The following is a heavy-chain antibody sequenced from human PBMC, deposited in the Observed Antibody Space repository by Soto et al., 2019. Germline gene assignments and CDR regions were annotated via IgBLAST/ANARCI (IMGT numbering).Heavy chain of an antibody. J-gene: IGHJ4*02. CDR1: GDSINSHYC. CDR3: ARDTGWGLGY. CDR2: IYYSGCT. Sequence: QVQLQESGPGLVRPSGTLSLTCAVSGDSINSHYCWTRVRQPPGKGLEWIAEIYYSGCTSYNPSLKSRVTISMDKSKNQFSLNLTSVTAADTAMYYCARDTGWGLGYWGQGTLVTVSS. D-gene: IGHD6-19*01. V-gene: IGHV4-4*02.